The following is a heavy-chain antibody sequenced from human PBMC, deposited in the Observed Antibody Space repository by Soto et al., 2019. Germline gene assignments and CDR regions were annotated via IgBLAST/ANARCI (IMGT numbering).Heavy chain of an antibody. CDR1: GFTFDDYT. D-gene: IGHD6-19*01. CDR3: AKDCRRLGKYYYGMDV. V-gene: IGHV3-43*01. J-gene: IGHJ6*02. Sequence: GGSLRLSCAASGFTFDDYTMHWVRQAPGKGLEWVSLISWDGGSTYYADSVKGRFTISRDNSKNSLYLQMNSLRTEDTALYYCAKDCRRLGKYYYGMDVWGQGTTVTVSS. CDR2: ISWDGGST.